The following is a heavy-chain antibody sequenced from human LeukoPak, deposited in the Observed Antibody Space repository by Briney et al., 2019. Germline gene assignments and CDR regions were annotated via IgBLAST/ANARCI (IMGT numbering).Heavy chain of an antibody. CDR2: ISGSSSII. CDR1: GFTFSSSS. V-gene: IGHV3-21*01. Sequence: GGSLRLSCAASGFTFSSSSMNWVGQAAGKGVEWVSAISGSSSIIYYADSVKGRFTISRDNAKNSLYLQMNSLRAEDTAVFYCAREDTAMVFDPWGQGTLVTVSS. D-gene: IGHD3-10*01. CDR3: AREDTAMVFDP. J-gene: IGHJ5*02.